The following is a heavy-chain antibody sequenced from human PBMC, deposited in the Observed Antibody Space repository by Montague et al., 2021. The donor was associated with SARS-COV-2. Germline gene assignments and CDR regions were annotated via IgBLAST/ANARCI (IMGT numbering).Heavy chain of an antibody. CDR2: IYNSGST. J-gene: IGHJ3*02. CDR3: ARVGRGSSWYEVAFDI. CDR1: GGSISRYS. Sequence: SETLSLTCTVSGGSISRYSRTWIRQPPGKGLEWIGYIYNSGSTNYNPSLTSRVTISVDTSKNQFSLKLSSVAAADTAVYYCARVGRGSSWYEVAFDIWGQGTTVTGSS. D-gene: IGHD6-13*01. V-gene: IGHV4-59*01.